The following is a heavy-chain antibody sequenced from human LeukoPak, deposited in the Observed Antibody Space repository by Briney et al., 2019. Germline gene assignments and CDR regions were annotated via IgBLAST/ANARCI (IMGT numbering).Heavy chain of an antibody. D-gene: IGHD3-16*01. CDR2: ISHNGNA. Sequence: PSETLSLTCAVSGYSVGSAYYWVWIRQPPGKGLEWLGTISHNGNAHYNPSLKSRLTMSVDTSKNQFSLNLNSVTAADTAVYFCARDPNWDSWFDPWGQGALVTVSS. CDR3: ARDPNWDSWFDP. J-gene: IGHJ5*02. CDR1: GYSVGSAYY. V-gene: IGHV4-38-2*01.